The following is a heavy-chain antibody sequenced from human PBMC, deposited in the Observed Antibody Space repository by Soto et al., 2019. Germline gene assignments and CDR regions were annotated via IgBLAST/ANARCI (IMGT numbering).Heavy chain of an antibody. CDR1: GGTFSSYA. CDR3: AGGTIFGVVTTTYYYGMDV. Sequence: SVKVSCKASGGTFSSYAISWVRQAPGQGLEWMGGIIPIFGTANYAQKFQGRVTITADESTSTAYMELSSLRSEDTAVYYCAGGTIFGVVTTTYYYGMDVWGQGTTVTVSS. V-gene: IGHV1-69*13. J-gene: IGHJ6*02. CDR2: IIPIFGTA. D-gene: IGHD3-3*01.